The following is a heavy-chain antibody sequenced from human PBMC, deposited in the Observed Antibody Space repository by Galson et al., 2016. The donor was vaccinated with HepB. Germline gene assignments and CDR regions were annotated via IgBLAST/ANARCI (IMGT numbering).Heavy chain of an antibody. Sequence: ETLSLTCTVSGGSISGYYWSWIRQAPGRGLEWVGDIHYTGNTNYNPSLKSRVSISLDTSKNQFSLRLTSVAAADTAVYYCARDRAGYSRTWHFFGYWGQGTLVTVSS. CDR3: ARDRAGYSRTWHFFGY. CDR2: IHYTGNT. V-gene: IGHV4-59*01. J-gene: IGHJ4*02. CDR1: GGSISGYY. D-gene: IGHD6-13*01.